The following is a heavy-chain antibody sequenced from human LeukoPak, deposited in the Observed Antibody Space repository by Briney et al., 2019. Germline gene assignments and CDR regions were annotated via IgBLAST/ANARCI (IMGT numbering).Heavy chain of an antibody. CDR1: GGSISSYY. CDR2: IYYSGST. Sequence: PSETLSLTCTVSGGSISSYYWSWIRQPPGKGLEWIGYIYYSGSTNYNPSLKSRVTISVDTSKNQFSLKLSSVTAADTAVYYCARDGSGAVAAIIPDWYFDLWGRGTLATVSS. D-gene: IGHD6-19*01. V-gene: IGHV4-59*01. J-gene: IGHJ2*01. CDR3: ARDGSGAVAAIIPDWYFDL.